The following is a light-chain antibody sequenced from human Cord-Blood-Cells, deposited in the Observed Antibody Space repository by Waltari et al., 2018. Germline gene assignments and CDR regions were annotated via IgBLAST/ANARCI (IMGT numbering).Light chain of an antibody. CDR3: SSYTSSSTVV. CDR2: DVS. J-gene: IGLJ2*01. Sequence: QSALTQPASVSGSPGQSITISCTGTSSDVGGYNYVSWYQHHPGKAPKLMIYDVSNRPSGVSNRFPGSKSGNTASLTISGLQAEDEADYYCSSYTSSSTVVFGGGTKLTGL. V-gene: IGLV2-14*03. CDR1: SSDVGGYNY.